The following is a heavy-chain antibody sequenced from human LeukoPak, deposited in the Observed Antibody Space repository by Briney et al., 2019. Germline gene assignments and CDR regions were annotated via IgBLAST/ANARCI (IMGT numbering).Heavy chain of an antibody. CDR3: ARDKGHYDYVWGSFDP. V-gene: IGHV3-33*01. CDR2: IWYDGSNK. CDR1: GFTFSSYG. Sequence: GGSLRLSCAASGFTFSSYGMHWVRQAPGKGLEWVAVIWYDGSNKYYADSVKGRFTISRDNSKNTLYLQMNSLRAEDTAVYYCARDKGHYDYVWGSFDPWGQGTLVTVSS. D-gene: IGHD3-16*01. J-gene: IGHJ5*02.